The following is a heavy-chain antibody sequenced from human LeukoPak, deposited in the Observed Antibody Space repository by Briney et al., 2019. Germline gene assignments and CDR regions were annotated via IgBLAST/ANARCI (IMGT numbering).Heavy chain of an antibody. V-gene: IGHV1-69*13. CDR2: IIPIFGTA. D-gene: IGHD2-15*01. J-gene: IGHJ4*02. CDR3: ARARELGYCSGGSCYSRYYFDY. Sequence: SVKVSCKASGGTFSSYAISWVRQAPGQGLEWMGGIIPIFGTANYAQKFQGRVTITADESTSTAYMELSRLRSEDTAVYYCARARELGYCSGGSCYSRYYFDYWGQGTLVTVSS. CDR1: GGTFSSYA.